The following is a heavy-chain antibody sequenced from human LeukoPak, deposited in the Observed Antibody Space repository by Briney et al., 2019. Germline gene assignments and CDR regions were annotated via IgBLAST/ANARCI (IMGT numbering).Heavy chain of an antibody. D-gene: IGHD4-17*01. CDR3: ARDDTVTTAPYYYYGMDV. CDR2: INPNSGGT. Sequence: ASVKVSCEASGYTFTGYYMHWVRQAPGQGLERMGWINPNSGGTNYAQKFQGRVTMTRDTSISTAYMELSRLRSDDTAVYYCARDDTVTTAPYYYYGMDVWGQGTTVTVSS. J-gene: IGHJ6*02. CDR1: GYTFTGYY. V-gene: IGHV1-2*02.